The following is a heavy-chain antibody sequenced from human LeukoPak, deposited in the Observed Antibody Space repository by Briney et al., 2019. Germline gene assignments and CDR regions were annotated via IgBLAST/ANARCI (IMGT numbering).Heavy chain of an antibody. CDR2: IGTDGDT. CDR3: ARGPRAYKYYSSWYFDY. Sequence: LPGGSLRLSCAVSGFTYSSYDMHWVRQATGRGLEWVSGIGTDGDTYYAGSVKGRFNISRENAKNSLYLQMNSLRGGDTAVYYCARGPRAYKYYSSWYFDYWGQGTLVTVSS. CDR1: GFTYSSYD. V-gene: IGHV3-13*01. D-gene: IGHD6-13*01. J-gene: IGHJ4*02.